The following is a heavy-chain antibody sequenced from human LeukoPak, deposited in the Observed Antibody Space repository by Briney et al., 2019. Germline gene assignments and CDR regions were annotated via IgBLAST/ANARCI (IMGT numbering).Heavy chain of an antibody. J-gene: IGHJ4*02. Sequence: SETLSLTCTVSGYSISSGYYWGWIRQPPGKGLEWIGSIYHSGSTYYNPSLKSRVTISVDTSKNQFSLKLSSVTAADTAVYYCARVYSYGDFDYWGQGTLVTVSS. CDR2: IYHSGST. CDR3: ARVYSYGDFDY. D-gene: IGHD5-18*01. V-gene: IGHV4-38-2*02. CDR1: GYSISSGYY.